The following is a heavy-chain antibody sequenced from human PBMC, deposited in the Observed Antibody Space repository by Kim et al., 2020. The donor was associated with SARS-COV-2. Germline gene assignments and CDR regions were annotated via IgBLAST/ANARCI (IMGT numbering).Heavy chain of an antibody. D-gene: IGHD3-10*01. J-gene: IGHJ6*02. CDR3: ARDYLRYGMDV. V-gene: IGHV3-33*01. CDR2: K. Sequence: KYYAGSVKDRFTISRDNSKNTLYLQMNSLRAEDTAVYYCARDYLRYGMDVWGQGTTVTVSS.